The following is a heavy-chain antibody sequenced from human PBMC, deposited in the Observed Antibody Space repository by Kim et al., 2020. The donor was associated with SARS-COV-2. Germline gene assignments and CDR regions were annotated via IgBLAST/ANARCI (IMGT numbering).Heavy chain of an antibody. D-gene: IGHD1-26*01. CDR3: ARVGLYSGCYYFDF. Sequence: SETLSLTCTVSGDSVSSNSYYWSWIRQPPGMGLDWIGYIYHNGRTNYNPSLKSRVTVSVDTSKNQFSLSLRSVTAADTAVYYCARVGLYSGCYYFDFWGQGTLVTVSS. V-gene: IGHV4-61*01. CDR1: GDSVSSNSYY. CDR2: IYHNGRT. J-gene: IGHJ4*02.